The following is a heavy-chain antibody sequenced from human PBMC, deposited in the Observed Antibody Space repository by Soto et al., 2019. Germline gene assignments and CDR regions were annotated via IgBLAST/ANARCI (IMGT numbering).Heavy chain of an antibody. Sequence: QVQLVESGGGVVQPGRSLRLSCAASGFTFSSYGMQWVRQAPGKGLEWVAVISYDGSNKYYADSVKGRFTISRDNSKNTLYLQMNSLRAEDTAVYYCANSWGGGSFDYWGQGTLVTVSS. V-gene: IGHV3-30*18. D-gene: IGHD2-15*01. J-gene: IGHJ4*02. CDR2: ISYDGSNK. CDR1: GFTFSSYG. CDR3: ANSWGGGSFDY.